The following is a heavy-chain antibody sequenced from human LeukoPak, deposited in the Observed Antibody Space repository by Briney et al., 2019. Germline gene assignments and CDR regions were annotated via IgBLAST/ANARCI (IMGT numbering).Heavy chain of an antibody. J-gene: IGHJ4*02. D-gene: IGHD5-18*01. Sequence: SETLSLTCAVYGGSFSGYYWSWIRQPPGKGLEWIGEINHSGSTNYNPSLKSRVTISVDTSKNQFSLKLSSVTAADTAVYYCARRGYSYGSDYWGQGTLVTVS. V-gene: IGHV4-34*01. CDR3: ARRGYSYGSDY. CDR2: INHSGST. CDR1: GGSFSGYY.